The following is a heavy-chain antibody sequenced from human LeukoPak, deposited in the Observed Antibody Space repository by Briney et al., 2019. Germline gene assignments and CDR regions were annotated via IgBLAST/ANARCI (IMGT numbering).Heavy chain of an antibody. V-gene: IGHV3-74*01. CDR1: GFTFSSYW. CDR2: INSDGSRT. D-gene: IGHD6-13*01. J-gene: IGHJ5*02. Sequence: GGSLRLSCAASGFTFSSYWMHWVRHAPGKGLVWVSRINSDGSRTSYADSVKGRFTISRDNAKNTLYLQMNSLRVEDTAVYYCARDGSSWSNWLDPWGQGTLVTVSS. CDR3: ARDGSSWSNWLDP.